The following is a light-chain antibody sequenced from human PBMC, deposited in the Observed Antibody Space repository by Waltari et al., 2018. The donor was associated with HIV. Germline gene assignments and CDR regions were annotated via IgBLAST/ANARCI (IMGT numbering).Light chain of an antibody. V-gene: IGLV8-61*01. CDR1: SGSVSINYY. CDR2: NTK. Sequence: QTVVTQEPSFSVSPGGTVTFTCGLSSGSVSINYYPAWYQQAPGQAPRTLIYNTKIRSSGVPDHFSGSILGNKAALTITGAQADDESNYYCVLCMASGTWVFGGGTKLTVL. J-gene: IGLJ3*02. CDR3: VLCMASGTWV.